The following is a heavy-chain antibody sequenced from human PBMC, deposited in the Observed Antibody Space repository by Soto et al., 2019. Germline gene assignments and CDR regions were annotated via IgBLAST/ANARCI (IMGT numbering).Heavy chain of an antibody. Sequence: QVQLVQSGAEVKKPGASVKVSCKVSGYTLTELSIHWVRQAPGKGLEWMGGFDPEDGETIYAQKFQGRVTMTEDTSTDTAYMELSSLRAEHTAVYYCAGFTMVRGVIWFDPWRQGTLVTVSS. J-gene: IGHJ5*02. CDR2: FDPEDGET. D-gene: IGHD3-10*01. CDR1: GYTLTELS. V-gene: IGHV1-24*01. CDR3: AGFTMVRGVIWFDP.